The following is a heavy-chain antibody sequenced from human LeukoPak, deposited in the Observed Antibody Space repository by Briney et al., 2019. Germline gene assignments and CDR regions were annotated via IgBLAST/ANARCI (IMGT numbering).Heavy chain of an antibody. D-gene: IGHD6-13*01. J-gene: IGHJ4*02. Sequence: SVKVSCKASGGTFSSYAISWVRQAPGQGLEWMGGIIPIFGTANYAQKFQGRVTITADESTSTAYMELSSLRSDDMAVYYFVRDHLIGSSWMGYFDYWGQGTLVTVSS. CDR2: IIPIFGTA. CDR3: VRDHLIGSSWMGYFDY. CDR1: GGTFSSYA. V-gene: IGHV1-69*01.